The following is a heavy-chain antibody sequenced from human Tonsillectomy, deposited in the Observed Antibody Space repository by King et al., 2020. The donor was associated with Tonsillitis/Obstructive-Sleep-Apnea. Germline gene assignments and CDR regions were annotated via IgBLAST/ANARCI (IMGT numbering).Heavy chain of an antibody. D-gene: IGHD1-26*01. J-gene: IGHJ6*02. CDR2: INHSGST. CDR3: AMGEVGATTLSYYYALDV. Sequence: VQLQQWGAGLLKPSETLSLTCAVYGGSFSGYYWSWIRQPPGKGLEWIGEINHSGSTNYSPSLKSRVTISIDTAKNQFSLKLSSVTAADTAVYYCAMGEVGATTLSYYYALDVWGQGTTVTVSS. V-gene: IGHV4-34*01. CDR1: GGSFSGYY.